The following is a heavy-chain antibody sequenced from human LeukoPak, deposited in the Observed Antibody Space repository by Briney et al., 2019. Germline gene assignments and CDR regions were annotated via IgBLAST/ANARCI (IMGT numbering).Heavy chain of an antibody. CDR2: ISAYNGNT. J-gene: IGHJ4*02. D-gene: IGHD6-6*01. Sequence: ASVKVSCKASGYTFTSYGISWVRQAPGQGLEWMGWISAYNGNTNYAQKLQGRVTMTTDTSTSTAYMELRSLRSDDTAVYYCAREAEYSSSSGRFDYWGQGTLVTVSS. V-gene: IGHV1-18*01. CDR1: GYTFTSYG. CDR3: AREAEYSSSSGRFDY.